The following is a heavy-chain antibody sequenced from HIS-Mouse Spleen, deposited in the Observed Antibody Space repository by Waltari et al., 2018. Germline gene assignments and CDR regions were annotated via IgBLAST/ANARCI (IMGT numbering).Heavy chain of an antibody. CDR2: IYSGGST. D-gene: IGHD3-10*01. J-gene: IGHJ6*02. CDR1: GFTGSSNY. V-gene: IGHV3-53*01. CDR3: ATAMVPNYYYGMDV. Sequence: EVQLVESGGGLIQPGGSLRLSCAASGFTGSSNYMSWVLQAPGKGLEWVSVIYSGGSTYYEDSVKGRFTISRDNSKNTLYLQMNSLRAEDTAVYYCATAMVPNYYYGMDVWGQGTTVTVSS.